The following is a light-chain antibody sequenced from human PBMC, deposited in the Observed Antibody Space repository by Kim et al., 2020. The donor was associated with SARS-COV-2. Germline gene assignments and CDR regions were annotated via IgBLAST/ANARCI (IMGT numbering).Light chain of an antibody. V-gene: IGKV1-5*03. CDR3: QQYKSWYT. J-gene: IGKJ2*01. CDR1: QSISSW. CDR2: KAS. Sequence: DIQMTQSPSTLSASVGDRVTITCRASQSISSWLAWYQQKPGKAPKVLISKASTLESGVSSRFSGSGFGTEFTLTISSLQPDDFATYYCQQYKSWYTFGQGTKLEI.